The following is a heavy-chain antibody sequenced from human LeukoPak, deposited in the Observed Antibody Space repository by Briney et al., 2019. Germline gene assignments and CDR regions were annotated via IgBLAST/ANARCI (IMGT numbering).Heavy chain of an antibody. CDR2: INHSGST. Sequence: SQTLSLTCTVSGGSLSSGSYYWSWIRQPAGKGLEWIGEINHSGSTNYNPSLKSRVTISVDTSKNQFSLKLSSVTAADTAVYYCARGAGPSYYRSNCGDYNYWGQGTLVTVSS. D-gene: IGHD4-17*01. CDR3: ARGAGPSYYRSNCGDYNY. V-gene: IGHV4-61*09. CDR1: GGSLSSGSYY. J-gene: IGHJ4*02.